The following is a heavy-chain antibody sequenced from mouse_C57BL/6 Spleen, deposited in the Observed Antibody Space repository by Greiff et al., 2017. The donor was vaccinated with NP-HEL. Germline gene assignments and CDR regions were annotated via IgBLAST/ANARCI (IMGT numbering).Heavy chain of an antibody. CDR1: GYTFTDYN. J-gene: IGHJ4*01. CDR2: INPNNGGT. D-gene: IGHD1-1*01. CDR3: ARLYYGSSYYAMDY. Sequence: EVQLQQSGPELVKPGASVKIPCKASGYTFTDYNMDWVKQSHGKSLEWIGDINPNNGGTIYNQKFKGKATLTVDKSSSTAYMELRSLTSEDTAVYYCARLYYGSSYYAMDYWGQGTSVTVSS. V-gene: IGHV1-18*01.